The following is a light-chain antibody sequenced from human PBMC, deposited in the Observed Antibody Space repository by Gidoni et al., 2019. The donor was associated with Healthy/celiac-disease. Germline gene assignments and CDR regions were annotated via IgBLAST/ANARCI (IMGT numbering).Light chain of an antibody. V-gene: IGLV2-14*01. CDR1: SSDVGGYHY. CDR2: DVS. J-gene: IGLJ2*01. Sequence: QSALTQPSSVSAPPGQSITISCTGTSSDVGGYHYVSWYQQLPGKAPKLMIYDVSNRPSGVSNRFSGSKSGNTASLTISGLQAEDEADYYCSSYTSSSTLVFGGGTKLTVL. CDR3: SSYTSSSTLV.